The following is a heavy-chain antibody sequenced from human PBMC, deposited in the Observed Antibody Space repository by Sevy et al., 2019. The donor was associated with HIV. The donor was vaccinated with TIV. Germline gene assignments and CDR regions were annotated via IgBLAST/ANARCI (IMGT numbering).Heavy chain of an antibody. D-gene: IGHD2-8*01. CDR2: ISSRRSYT. V-gene: IGHV3-11*06. CDR3: TRNGGAFDNGFDP. J-gene: IGHJ5*02. CDR1: GFTFSDYY. Sequence: GGSLRLSCAASGFTFSDYYMTWIRQAPGKGLEWISYISSRRSYTNYADSVKGRFTISRDNAKNSLYLQMNSLRAEDTAVYYCTRNGGAFDNGFDPWGQGTLVTVSS.